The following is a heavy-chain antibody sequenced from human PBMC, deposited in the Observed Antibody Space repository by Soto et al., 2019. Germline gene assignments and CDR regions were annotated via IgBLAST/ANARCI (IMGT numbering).Heavy chain of an antibody. CDR3: ARGGPPIDY. CDR1: GYTFTDYA. Sequence: QVQLVQSGAEEKKPGASVKVSCKASGYTFTDYAMHWVRQAPGQRLEWMGWINAGNGNTKYSQKFQGRVTITRDTSASTDYMELSSLRSEDTAVYYCARGGPPIDYWGQGTLVTVSS. D-gene: IGHD3-10*01. CDR2: INAGNGNT. J-gene: IGHJ4*02. V-gene: IGHV1-3*05.